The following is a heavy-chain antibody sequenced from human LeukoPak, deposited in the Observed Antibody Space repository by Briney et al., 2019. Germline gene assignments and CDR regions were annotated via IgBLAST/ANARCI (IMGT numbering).Heavy chain of an antibody. V-gene: IGHV4-59*08. J-gene: IGHJ4*02. Sequence: SETLSLTCTVSGDSLSSHYWSWIRQPPGKGLEWIGYIYGSGSTHYDPSLRSRVTISEDTSKNQFSLKLTSVTAADTAVYYCARAGSTSCYTGCNTYYFDYWGQGTLVTVSS. CDR3: ARAGSTSCYTGCNTYYFDY. D-gene: IGHD2-2*02. CDR2: IYGSGST. CDR1: GDSLSSHY.